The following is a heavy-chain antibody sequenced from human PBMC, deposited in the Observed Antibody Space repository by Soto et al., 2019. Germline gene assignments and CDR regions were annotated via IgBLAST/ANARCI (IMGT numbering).Heavy chain of an antibody. V-gene: IGHV1-18*01. D-gene: IGHD2-8*02. CDR3: ASSPLFVVSTHAFDI. J-gene: IGHJ3*02. Sequence: QVQLVQSGAEVKKPGASVKVSCKASGYTFTSYGISWVRQAPGQGLEWMGWISAYNGNTNYAQKLQGRVTMTTDTSTSTAYMELRSLRSDDTAVYFCASSPLFVVSTHAFDIWGQGTMVTVSS. CDR2: ISAYNGNT. CDR1: GYTFTSYG.